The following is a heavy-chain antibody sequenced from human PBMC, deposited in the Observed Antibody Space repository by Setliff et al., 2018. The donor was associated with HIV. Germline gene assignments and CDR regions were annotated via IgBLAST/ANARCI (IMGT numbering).Heavy chain of an antibody. V-gene: IGHV4-34*01. Sequence: SETLSLTCAVYGGSFSGYFWTWIRQSPGKGLEWIGEINHSGSTKYNPSLRGRVSISVDTSKKQISLKMRSVTAADTAVYYCARGASIEEYNWFDPWGQGTLVTVSS. CDR1: GGSFSGYF. J-gene: IGHJ5*02. CDR3: ARGASIEEYNWFDP. D-gene: IGHD6-6*01. CDR2: INHSGST.